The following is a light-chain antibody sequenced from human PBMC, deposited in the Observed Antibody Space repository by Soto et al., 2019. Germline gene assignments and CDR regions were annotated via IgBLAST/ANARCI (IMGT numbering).Light chain of an antibody. CDR2: WAS. Sequence: DIVMTQSPDSLAVSLGERATINCKSSQSILCSSNNKNYLAWYQQKPGQPPKLLIYWASTRESGVPDRFSGSGSGTDFTLTISSLQAEDVAVYYCQQYYSIPPTFGGGTKVEIK. CDR3: QQYYSIPPT. J-gene: IGKJ4*01. CDR1: QSILCSSNNKNY. V-gene: IGKV4-1*01.